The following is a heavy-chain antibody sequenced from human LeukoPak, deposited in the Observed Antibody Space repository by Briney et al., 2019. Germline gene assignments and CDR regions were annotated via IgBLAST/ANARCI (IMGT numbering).Heavy chain of an antibody. D-gene: IGHD4-17*01. V-gene: IGHV4-39*01. CDR1: GGSISSSSYY. Sequence: SETLSLTCTVSGGSISSSSYYWGWIRQPPGKGLEWIGSIYYSGSTYYNPSLKSRATISVDTSKNQFSLKLSSVTAADTAVYYCARLKSDYGDYMFDYWGQGTLVTVSS. CDR3: ARLKSDYGDYMFDY. J-gene: IGHJ4*02. CDR2: IYYSGST.